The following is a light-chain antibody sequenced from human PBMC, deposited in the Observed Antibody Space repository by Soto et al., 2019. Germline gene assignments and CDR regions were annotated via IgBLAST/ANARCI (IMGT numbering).Light chain of an antibody. CDR3: SSYTSSSTLV. J-gene: IGLJ1*01. Sequence: QSERNQLASVSGSHVQASTISCTGTSRDVGGYNYVSWYQQHPGKAPKLVIYDVCNRPSGVSKRFSGFKSGNTASLTISGLQAEDEADYYCSSYTSSSTLVFGTGTKVTVL. V-gene: IGLV2-14*01. CDR2: DVC. CDR1: SRDVGGYNY.